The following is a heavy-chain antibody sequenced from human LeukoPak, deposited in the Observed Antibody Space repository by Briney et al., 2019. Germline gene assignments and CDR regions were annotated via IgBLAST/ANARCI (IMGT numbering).Heavy chain of an antibody. J-gene: IGHJ4*02. CDR2: LYYSGTT. CDR1: GDSISGSYYY. V-gene: IGHV4-39*07. CDR3: ASRWSGTYYRDY. Sequence: SETLSLTCTVSGDSISGSYYYWGWIRQPPGKGLEWIGSLYYSGTTHYNPSLKSRVTIAVVTSKNQSSLRLSSVTAADTAVYYCASRWSGTYYRDYWGQGTQVTVSS. D-gene: IGHD1-26*01.